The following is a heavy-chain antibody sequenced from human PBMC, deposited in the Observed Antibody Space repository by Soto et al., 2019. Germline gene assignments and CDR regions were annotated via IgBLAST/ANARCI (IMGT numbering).Heavy chain of an antibody. J-gene: IGHJ4*02. CDR1: GFTFSDYG. D-gene: IGHD1-26*01. Sequence: PGGSLRLSCAASGFTFSDYGIDWIRQAPGKGLEWVAVISHEGGTQYYADSVRGRFTVSRDNSKNILYLQMDSLRPEDTAVYFCAKEGSPKVSRWDDYWGQGILVTVSA. V-gene: IGHV3-30*18. CDR2: ISHEGGTQ. CDR3: AKEGSPKVSRWDDY.